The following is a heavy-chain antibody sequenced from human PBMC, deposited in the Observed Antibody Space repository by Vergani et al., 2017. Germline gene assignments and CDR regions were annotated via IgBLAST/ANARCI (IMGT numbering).Heavy chain of an antibody. CDR3: ARELSYDYGSGSDDYNPYYCEGMDV. CDR2: VYTSGMT. J-gene: IGHJ6*02. V-gene: IGHV4-61*02. Sequence: QVQLQESGPRLVRPSQTLSLTCTVSGVSINTGAYYWSWIRQPAGQGLEWIGRVYTSGMTNYNPSLKSRVTILVDRSKSQLSLKLTSVTAGDTAVYFCARELSYDYGSGSDDYNPYYCEGMDVWGPGTTVTVSS. D-gene: IGHD3-16*01. CDR1: GVSINTGAYY.